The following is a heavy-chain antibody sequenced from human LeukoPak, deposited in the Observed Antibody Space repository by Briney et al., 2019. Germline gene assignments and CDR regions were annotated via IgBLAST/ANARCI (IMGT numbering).Heavy chain of an antibody. J-gene: IGHJ4*02. D-gene: IGHD6-19*01. CDR3: AKVATQQWLATFDY. CDR2: INWNGGST. CDR1: GFTFDDYG. V-gene: IGHV3-20*04. Sequence: GGSLRLSCAASGFTFDDYGMSWVRQAPGKGLEWVSGINWNGGSTGYADSVKGRFTISRDNSKNTLYLQMNSLRAEDTAVYYCAKVATQQWLATFDYWGQGTLVTVSS.